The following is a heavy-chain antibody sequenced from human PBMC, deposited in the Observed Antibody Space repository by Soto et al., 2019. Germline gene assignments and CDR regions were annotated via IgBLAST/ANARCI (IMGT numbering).Heavy chain of an antibody. CDR3: ARDSLLAVADAFDI. Sequence: ASVKVSCKASGGTFSSYAISWVRQAPGQGLEWMGGIIPIFGTANYAQKFQGRVTITADTSTSTAYMELRSLRSDDTAVYYCARDSLLAVADAFDIWGQGTMVTVSS. CDR1: GGTFSSYA. D-gene: IGHD6-19*01. CDR2: IIPIFGTA. V-gene: IGHV1-69*06. J-gene: IGHJ3*02.